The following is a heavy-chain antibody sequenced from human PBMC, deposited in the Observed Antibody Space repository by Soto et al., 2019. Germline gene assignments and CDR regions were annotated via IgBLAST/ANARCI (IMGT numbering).Heavy chain of an antibody. J-gene: IGHJ4*02. CDR2: ISSSSSYI. D-gene: IGHD3-3*01. Sequence: GGSLRLSCAASGFTFSSYSMNWVRQAPGKGLEWVSSISSSSSYIYYADSVKGRFTISRDNAKNSLYLQMNSLRAEDTAVYYCARSRTPRDFWSGYSVDYWGQGTLVTVSS. CDR3: ARSRTPRDFWSGYSVDY. CDR1: GFTFSSYS. V-gene: IGHV3-21*01.